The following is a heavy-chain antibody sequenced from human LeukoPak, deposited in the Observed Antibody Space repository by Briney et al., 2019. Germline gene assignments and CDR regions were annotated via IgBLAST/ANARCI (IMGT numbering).Heavy chain of an antibody. V-gene: IGHV3-33*01. J-gene: IGHJ5*02. CDR1: GFTFSSYG. CDR3: APMATITKAFDP. D-gene: IGHD5-24*01. CDR2: IWYDGSNK. Sequence: PGRSLRLSCAASGFTFSSYGMHWVRQAPGKGLEWVAVIWYDGSNKYYADSVKGRFTISRDNSKNTLYLQMNSLRAEDTAVYYCAPMATITKAFDPWGQGTLVTVSS.